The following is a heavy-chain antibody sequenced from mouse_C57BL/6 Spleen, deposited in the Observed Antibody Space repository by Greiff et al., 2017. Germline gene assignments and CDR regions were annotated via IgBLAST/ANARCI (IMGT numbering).Heavy chain of an antibody. Sequence: QVQLQQSGAELVKPGASVKISCKASGYAFSSYWMNWVKQRPGKGLEWIGQIYPGDGATNYNGKFKGKATVTADKSASTAYMQLSSLTSEDSAVYFCAYYGSSYEYFDVWGTGTTVTVSS. V-gene: IGHV1-80*01. J-gene: IGHJ1*03. CDR1: GYAFSSYW. CDR3: AYYGSSYEYFDV. CDR2: IYPGDGAT. D-gene: IGHD1-1*01.